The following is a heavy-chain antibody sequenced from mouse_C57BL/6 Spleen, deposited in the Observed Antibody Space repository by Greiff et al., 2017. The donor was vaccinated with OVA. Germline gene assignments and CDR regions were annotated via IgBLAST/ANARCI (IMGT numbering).Heavy chain of an antibody. CDR2: ILPGSGSH. CDR1: GYTFTGYW. J-gene: IGHJ1*03. CDR3: ARSYGNYGYFDV. Sequence: VQLQQSGAELMKPGASVKLSCKATGYTFTGYWIEWVKQRPGHGLEWIGEILPGSGSHNYNEKFKGKATFTADTSSNTAYMQISSLTTEDSAIYFCARSYGNYGYFDVWGTGTTVTVSS. V-gene: IGHV1-9*01. D-gene: IGHD2-1*01.